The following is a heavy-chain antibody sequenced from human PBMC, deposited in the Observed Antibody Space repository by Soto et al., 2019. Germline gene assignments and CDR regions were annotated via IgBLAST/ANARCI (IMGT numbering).Heavy chain of an antibody. CDR3: ARRQYNWNYYYFDY. Sequence: SEPLSLTCTVSGGSISSSSYYWGWIRQPPGKGLEWIGSIYYSGSTYYNPSLKSRVTISVDTSKNQFSLKLSSVTAADTAVYYCARRQYNWNYYYFDYWGQGTLVTVSS. CDR1: GGSISSSSYY. CDR2: IYYSGST. J-gene: IGHJ4*02. D-gene: IGHD1-7*01. V-gene: IGHV4-39*01.